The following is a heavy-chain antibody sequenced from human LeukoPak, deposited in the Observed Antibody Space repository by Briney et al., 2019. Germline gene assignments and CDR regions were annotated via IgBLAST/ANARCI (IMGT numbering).Heavy chain of an antibody. Sequence: GASVKVSCKASGLTLTTIYMHWVRQAPGQGLEWMAVLYPGGDRAIYAQRFQGRLTLTRDTSTNTVYMEASSPASEDTAVYYCASEVPRTSRFDHWGQGTLVTVSS. CDR3: ASEVPRTSRFDH. CDR1: GLTLTTIY. J-gene: IGHJ4*02. CDR2: LYPGGDRA. V-gene: IGHV1-46*01. D-gene: IGHD2-8*01.